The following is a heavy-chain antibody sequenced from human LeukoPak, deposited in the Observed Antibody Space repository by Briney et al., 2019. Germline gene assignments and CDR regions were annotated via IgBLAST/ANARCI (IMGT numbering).Heavy chain of an antibody. CDR1: GVSINDYY. V-gene: IGHV4-34*01. CDR2: ISHTEGT. Sequence: SETPSLTCGVFGVSINDYYWSWIRQSPGKGLEWLGEISHTEGTRYNPSLESRVTMSVGTSENQMSLKLIFVTAADTAVYYCARIRCGHSGSVCYNHWGLGTLVTVSS. J-gene: IGHJ4*02. D-gene: IGHD3-9*01. CDR3: ARIRCGHSGSVCYNH.